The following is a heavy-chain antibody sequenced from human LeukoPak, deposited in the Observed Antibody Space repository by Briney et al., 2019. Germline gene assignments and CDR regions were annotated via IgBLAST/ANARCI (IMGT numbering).Heavy chain of an antibody. CDR2: IYPGDSDT. J-gene: IGHJ5*02. D-gene: IGHD5-12*01. Sequence: GESLKISCKGSGYSFSNSWIGWVRQLPGKGLEWMGIIYPGDSDTRYSPSFQGQVTISADKSISTAYLQWGSLKASDTAMYYCARLAAITSWFDPWGQGTLVTLSS. CDR1: GYSFSNSW. V-gene: IGHV5-51*01. CDR3: ARLAAITSWFDP.